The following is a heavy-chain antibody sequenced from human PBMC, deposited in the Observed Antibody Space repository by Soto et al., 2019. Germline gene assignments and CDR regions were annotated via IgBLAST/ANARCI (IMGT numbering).Heavy chain of an antibody. J-gene: IGHJ4*02. Sequence: PGGSLRLSCAASGFTFRSYGMHWVRQAPGKGLEWVAVIWYDGSNKYYADSVKGRFTISRDNSKNTLYLQMNSLRAEDTAVYYCARDRATLRYFDWFPARVFDYWGQGTLVTVSS. V-gene: IGHV3-33*01. CDR3: ARDRATLRYFDWFPARVFDY. CDR2: IWYDGSNK. D-gene: IGHD3-9*01. CDR1: GFTFRSYG.